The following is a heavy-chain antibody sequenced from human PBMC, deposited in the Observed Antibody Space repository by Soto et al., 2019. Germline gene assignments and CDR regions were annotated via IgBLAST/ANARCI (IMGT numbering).Heavy chain of an antibody. J-gene: IGHJ4*02. D-gene: IGHD3-22*01. CDR3: AKDLGRGSGYYKDY. CDR1: GFTFSSYA. V-gene: IGHV3-23*01. Sequence: GGSLRLSCAASGFTFSSYAMSWVRQAPGKGLEWVSAISGSGGSTYYADSVKGRFTISRDNSKNTLYLQMNSLRAEDTAVYYCAKDLGRGSGYYKDYWGQGTLVTVSS. CDR2: ISGSGGST.